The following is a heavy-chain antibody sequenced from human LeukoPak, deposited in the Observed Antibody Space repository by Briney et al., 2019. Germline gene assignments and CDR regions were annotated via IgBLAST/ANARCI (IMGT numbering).Heavy chain of an antibody. J-gene: IGHJ4*02. CDR1: GFTFSSYG. V-gene: IGHV3-30*18. CDR2: ISYDGSNK. CDR3: AKAVGSNTFDY. D-gene: IGHD4-11*01. Sequence: HPGGSLRLSCAASGFTFSSYGMHWVRQAPGKGLEWVAVISYDGSNKYYADSVKGRFTISRDNSKNTLYLQMNSLRAEDTAVYYCAKAVGSNTFDYRGQGTLVTVSS.